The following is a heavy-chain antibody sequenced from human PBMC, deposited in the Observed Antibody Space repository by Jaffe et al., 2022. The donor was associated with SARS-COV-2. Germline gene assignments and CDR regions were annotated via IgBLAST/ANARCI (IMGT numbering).Heavy chain of an antibody. J-gene: IGHJ4*02. V-gene: IGHV4-61*02. CDR3: ATVPGGSGAYWGTVRSYRFDS. D-gene: IGHD7-27*01. CDR2: VYSSGST. CDR1: GASLRTASYF. Sequence: QVQLHESGPGLVASSQTLYLTCSVSGASLRTASYFWTWVRRPAGKGLEWIGHVYSSGSTKYNPSFSSRLTISLDRPGSQFSLTLQSVTAADTAVYYCATVPGGSGAYWGTVRSYRFDSWGQGTLVSVSS.